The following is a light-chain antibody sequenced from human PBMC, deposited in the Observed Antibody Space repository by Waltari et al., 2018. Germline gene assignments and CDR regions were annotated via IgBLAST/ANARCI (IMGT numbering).Light chain of an antibody. Sequence: EVALTQSPATLSLSPGERATLPCRASQSVYNFLAWYQQKPGQAPRLLIYEASQRATGIPARFSGSGSGTDFTLTISNLEPEDVAVYYCQQRANWPPLTFGGGTKVEIK. J-gene: IGKJ4*01. V-gene: IGKV3-11*01. CDR2: EAS. CDR1: QSVYNF. CDR3: QQRANWPPLT.